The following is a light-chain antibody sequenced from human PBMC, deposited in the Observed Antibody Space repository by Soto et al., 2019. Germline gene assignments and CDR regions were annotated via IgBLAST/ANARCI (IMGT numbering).Light chain of an antibody. J-gene: IGKJ5*01. CDR1: QSVSSN. Sequence: IVMTQSPATLSVSPGERATLSCRASQSVSSNLAWYQQKPGQAPRLLIYGASTRATGIPARFSGSGSGTEFTLTISSLQSEDFAVYYCQQYNNWPLFGQGTRLE. V-gene: IGKV3-15*01. CDR3: QQYNNWPL. CDR2: GAS.